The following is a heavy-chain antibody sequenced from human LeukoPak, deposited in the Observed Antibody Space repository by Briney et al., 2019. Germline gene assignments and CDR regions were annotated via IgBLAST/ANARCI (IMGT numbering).Heavy chain of an antibody. CDR1: GFTFSSYA. D-gene: IGHD3-9*01. V-gene: IGHV3-30*04. J-gene: IGHJ6*02. CDR2: ISYAGRNK. CDR3: ARNYDILTGYLRYGMDV. Sequence: GRSLRLSCAASGFTFSSYAMHWVSQAPGKGLEWVAVISYAGRNKYYADSVKGRFTISRDNSKNTLYLQMNSLRAEDTAVYYCARNYDILTGYLRYGMDVWGQGTTVTVSS.